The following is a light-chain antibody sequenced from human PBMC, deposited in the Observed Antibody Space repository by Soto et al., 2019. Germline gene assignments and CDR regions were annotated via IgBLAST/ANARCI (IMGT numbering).Light chain of an antibody. CDR2: DVN. CDR1: SSDIGGYDY. Sequence: QSALTQPASVSGSPGQSITLSCTGASSDIGGYDYVSWYQRHPGKAPKLIIYDVNNRPSGVSNRFSGSKSGNTASLTISGLPAEDEADYYCTSYASGSSHVVFGGGTKRTVL. J-gene: IGLJ2*01. V-gene: IGLV2-14*01. CDR3: TSYASGSSHVV.